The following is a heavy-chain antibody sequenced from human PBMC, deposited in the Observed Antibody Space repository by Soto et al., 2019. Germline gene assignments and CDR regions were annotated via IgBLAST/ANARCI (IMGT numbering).Heavy chain of an antibody. Sequence: GGSLRLSCAASGFSFRDYWVTWVRQAPGKGLDWVANIKQDGSEKYYLDSLKGRFTISRDNAKNSFYLLMNSLRAEDTALYYCARGKDGRRAGTYYFDMDVWGKGTTVTVSS. CDR3: ARGKDGRRAGTYYFDMDV. J-gene: IGHJ6*03. CDR1: GFSFRDYW. V-gene: IGHV3-7*01. CDR2: IKQDGSEK. D-gene: IGHD1-1*01.